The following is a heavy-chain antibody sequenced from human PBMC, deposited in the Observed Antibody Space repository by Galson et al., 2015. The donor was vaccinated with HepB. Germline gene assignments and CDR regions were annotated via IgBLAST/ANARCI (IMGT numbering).Heavy chain of an antibody. CDR3: ARRVEGAFDV. J-gene: IGHJ3*01. CDR1: GFTFSRYT. V-gene: IGHV3-23*01. Sequence: SLRLSCAASGFTFSRYTMGWVRQAPGKGLGWVSAILSDGTTSYIDSVKGRFIISRDNSQNRLYLQTNRLRDDDAALYYCARRVEGAFDVWGQGTMVTVSS. CDR2: ILSDGTT.